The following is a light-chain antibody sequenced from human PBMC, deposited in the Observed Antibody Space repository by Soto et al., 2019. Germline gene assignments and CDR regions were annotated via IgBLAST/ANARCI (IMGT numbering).Light chain of an antibody. CDR2: RNN. CDR3: AAWDDSLRAYV. J-gene: IGLJ1*01. CDR1: SSNIGSNY. Sequence: QSALTQPPSASGTPGQRVTISCSGSSSNIGSNYVYWYQQLPGTAPKLLIYRNNQRPSGVPDRFSGSKSGTSASLAISGLRSEDEADYYRAAWDDSLRAYVFGTGTKVTVL. V-gene: IGLV1-47*01.